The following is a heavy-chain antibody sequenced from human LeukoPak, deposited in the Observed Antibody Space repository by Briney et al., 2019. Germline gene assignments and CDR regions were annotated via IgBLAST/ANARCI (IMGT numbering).Heavy chain of an antibody. Sequence: GGSLRLSCAASGFTFSSYGMHWVRQAPGKGLEWVAFIRYDGSNKYYADSVKGRFTISRDNSKSTLYLQMNSLRAEDTAVYYCAKDTYYYDSSGYSGYWGQGTLVTVSS. CDR2: IRYDGSNK. CDR3: AKDTYYYDSSGYSGY. D-gene: IGHD3-22*01. V-gene: IGHV3-30*02. J-gene: IGHJ4*02. CDR1: GFTFSSYG.